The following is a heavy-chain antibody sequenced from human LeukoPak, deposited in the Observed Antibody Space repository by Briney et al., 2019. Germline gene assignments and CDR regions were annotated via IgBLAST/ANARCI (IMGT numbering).Heavy chain of an antibody. J-gene: IGHJ4*02. V-gene: IGHV3-21*01. CDR2: ISSSSTNI. Sequence: GGSLRLSCAASGFTFSNAWMNWVRQAPGKGLEWVSYISSSSTNIYYADSVKGRFTISRDNAKNSLYLQMNSLRAEDTAVYYCARDDTAVAGTELDYWGQGTLVTVSS. CDR3: ARDDTAVAGTELDY. CDR1: GFTFSNAW. D-gene: IGHD6-19*01.